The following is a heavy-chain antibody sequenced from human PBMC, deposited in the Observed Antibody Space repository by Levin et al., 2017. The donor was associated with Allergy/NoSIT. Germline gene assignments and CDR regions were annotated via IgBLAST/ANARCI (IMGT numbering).Heavy chain of an antibody. CDR1: GFTFSSYG. J-gene: IGHJ6*02. CDR3: ARDIEDIVVVPAAKYYYYCMDV. D-gene: IGHD2-2*01. V-gene: IGHV3-33*01. Sequence: SCAASGFTFSSYGMHWVRQAPGKGLEWVAVIWYDGSNKYYADSVKGRFTISRDNSKNTLYLQMNSLRAEDTAVYYCARDIEDIVVVPAAKYYYYCMDVWGQGTTVTVSS. CDR2: IWYDGSNK.